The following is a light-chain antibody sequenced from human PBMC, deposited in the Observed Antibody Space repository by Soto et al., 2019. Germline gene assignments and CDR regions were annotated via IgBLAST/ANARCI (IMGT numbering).Light chain of an antibody. CDR1: QDISNY. CDR3: QQYDKIPPT. Sequence: DLQMTQSPSSLSASVGDRVTITCQASQDISNYLNWYQQKPGKAPKLLIYGASNLETGVPSRFSGGGSGTRFSFTINSLQPEDIATYYCQQYDKIPPTFGQGTKLEIK. V-gene: IGKV1-33*01. J-gene: IGKJ2*01. CDR2: GAS.